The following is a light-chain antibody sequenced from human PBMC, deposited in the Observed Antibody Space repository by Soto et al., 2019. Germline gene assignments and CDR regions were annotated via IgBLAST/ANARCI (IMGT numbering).Light chain of an antibody. Sequence: QSVMTQPPSVSAAPGQKVTISCSGSSSNIGGNSVSWYQQLPGTAPKLLIYDDNKRPSGIPDRFSGSKSGTSATLGITGFQTGDEADYFCKSYAGSNTYVFGSGTKLTVL. V-gene: IGLV1-51*01. CDR2: DDN. CDR1: SSNIGGNS. J-gene: IGLJ1*01. CDR3: KSYAGSNTYV.